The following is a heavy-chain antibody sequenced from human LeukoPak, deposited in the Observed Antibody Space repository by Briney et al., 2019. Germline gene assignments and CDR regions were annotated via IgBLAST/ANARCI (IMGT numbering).Heavy chain of an antibody. V-gene: IGHV3-23*01. CDR3: AKKQRLREFDY. Sequence: GGSLRLSCAASGFTFNNYDMSWVRQAPGQGLEWVSTISASGESTYYADSVKGRFTISRDNPKNAVYLQMNSLRAEDTAVYNCAKKQRLREFDYWGQGTLVTVSS. J-gene: IGHJ4*02. CDR2: ISASGEST. D-gene: IGHD5-12*01. CDR1: GFTFNNYD.